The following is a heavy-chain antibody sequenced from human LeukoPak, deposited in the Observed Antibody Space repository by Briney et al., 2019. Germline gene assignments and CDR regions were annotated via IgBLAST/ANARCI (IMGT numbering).Heavy chain of an antibody. CDR1: GGSFSGYY. J-gene: IGHJ4*02. CDR2: INHSGST. V-gene: IGHV4-34*01. D-gene: IGHD4-23*01. Sequence: PSETLSLTCAVYGGSFSGYYWNWIRQPPGKGLEWIGEINHSGSTNYNPSLKSRVTISVDTSRNQFSLKLSSVTAADTAVYYCARVYTYGGNNDYWGQGTLVTVSS. CDR3: ARVYTYGGNNDY.